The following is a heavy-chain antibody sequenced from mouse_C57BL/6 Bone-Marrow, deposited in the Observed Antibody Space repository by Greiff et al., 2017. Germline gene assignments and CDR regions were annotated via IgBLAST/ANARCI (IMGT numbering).Heavy chain of an antibody. CDR2: IYPGSGGT. D-gene: IGHD2-3*01. Sequence: QVQLQQPGAELVKPGASVKMSCKASGYTFTSYWITWVKQRPGQGLEWIGDIYPGSGGTNYNEKFKGKATLTVDTSSSPAYMQLSSLTAVDSAVSYCAGYYWFAYWGQGTLVTVSA. V-gene: IGHV1-55*01. J-gene: IGHJ3*01. CDR1: GYTFTSYW. CDR3: AGYYWFAY.